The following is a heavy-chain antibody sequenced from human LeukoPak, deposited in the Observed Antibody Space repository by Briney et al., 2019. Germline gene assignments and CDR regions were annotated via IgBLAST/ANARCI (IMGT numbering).Heavy chain of an antibody. CDR2: IIPIFGTA. CDR3: ASDPEVGYCSGGSCYGQGY. J-gene: IGHJ4*02. V-gene: IGHV1-69*05. Sequence: ASVKVSCKASGGTFSSYAISWVRQAPGQGLEWMGRIIPIFGTANYAQKFQGRVTITTDESTSTAYMELSSLRSEDMAVYYCASDPEVGYCSGGSCYGQGYWGQGTLVTVSS. D-gene: IGHD2-15*01. CDR1: GGTFSSYA.